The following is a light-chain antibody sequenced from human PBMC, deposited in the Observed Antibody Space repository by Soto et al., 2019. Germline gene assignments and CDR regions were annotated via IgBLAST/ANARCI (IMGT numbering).Light chain of an antibody. J-gene: IGLJ1*01. CDR1: SSDVGGYNY. Sequence: QSALTQPASVSGSPGQSITISCTGTSSDVGGYNYVSWYQQHPGKAPKLMIYEVSNRPSGVSNRFSGSKSGNTASLTISGLQAEDEADDYGSADTSSSTLDVFGTGTKLTVL. V-gene: IGLV2-14*01. CDR2: EVS. CDR3: SADTSSSTLDV.